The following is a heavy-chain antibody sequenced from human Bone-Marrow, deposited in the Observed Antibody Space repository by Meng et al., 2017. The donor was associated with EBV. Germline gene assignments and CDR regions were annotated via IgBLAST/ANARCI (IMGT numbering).Heavy chain of an antibody. D-gene: IGHD3-10*01. CDR2: LIPMSDAP. Sequence: VQAVPDGASGKKPRSAVKGSCKTSGGSFRGDGLSGVRQAPGQGLEWMGGLIPMSDAPHYAQKFQGRVTLTADESTSTHYMDLSGLRSEDTAVYYCASESGRGFTPDYWGQGTLVTVSS. CDR3: ASESGRGFTPDY. J-gene: IGHJ4*02. V-gene: IGHV1-69*01. CDR1: GGSFRGDG.